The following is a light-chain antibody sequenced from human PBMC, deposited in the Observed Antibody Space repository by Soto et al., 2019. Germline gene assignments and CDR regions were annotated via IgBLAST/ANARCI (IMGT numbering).Light chain of an antibody. J-gene: IGKJ3*01. CDR2: DAS. CDR1: QSVSSY. V-gene: IGKV3-11*01. CDR3: QQRSNWQFT. Sequence: EIVLTQSPATLSLSPGERATLSCRASQSVSSYLDWYQQKPGQAPRLLIYDASNRATGIPARFSGSGSGTDFTLTISSLEPEDFAVYYCQQRSNWQFTFGPGTKVDIK.